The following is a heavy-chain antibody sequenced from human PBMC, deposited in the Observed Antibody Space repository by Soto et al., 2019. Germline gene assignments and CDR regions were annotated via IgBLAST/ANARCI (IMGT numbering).Heavy chain of an antibody. CDR2: FSAGGRA. D-gene: IGHD4-17*01. Sequence: EVQLLESGGALVRPGGSLRLSCAASGFSFNNYALSWVRLAPGKGLEWVSTFSAGGRAYYAASMQGRFTIARDSSQDTVHLQISDLRPEDTAVYYCAKESLPEHYGDTLFDYWGQGTRVTVSS. CDR3: AKESLPEHYGDTLFDY. J-gene: IGHJ4*02. V-gene: IGHV3-23*01. CDR1: GFSFNNYA.